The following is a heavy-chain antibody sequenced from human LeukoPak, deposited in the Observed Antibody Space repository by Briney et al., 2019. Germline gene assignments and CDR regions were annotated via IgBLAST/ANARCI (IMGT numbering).Heavy chain of an antibody. J-gene: IGHJ5*02. V-gene: IGHV3-30-3*01. CDR2: ISYDGSNK. D-gene: IGHD6-13*01. CDR1: GFTFSSYA. Sequence: GGSLRLSCAASGFTFSSYAMHWVRQAPGKGLEWVAVISYDGSNKYYADSVKGRFTISRDNSKNTLYLQMNSLTAEDTAVYYCVRVQGDYSSTWNNWFDPWGQGALVTVSS. CDR3: VRVQGDYSSTWNNWFDP.